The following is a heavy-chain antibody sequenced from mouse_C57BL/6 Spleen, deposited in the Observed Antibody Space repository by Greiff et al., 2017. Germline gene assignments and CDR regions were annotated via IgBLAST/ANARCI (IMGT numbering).Heavy chain of an antibody. D-gene: IGHD1-1*01. V-gene: IGHV1-76*01. J-gene: IGHJ2*02. CDR3: SRSGVSTVVAFDY. Sequence: QVQLQQSGAELVRPGASVKLSCKASGYTFTDYCINWVKQRPGQGLEWIARIYPGSGNTYYNEKFKGKATLTAETSSSTAYMQLSSLTSEDSAVSFCSRSGVSTVVAFDYWGQGTSLTVSS. CDR1: GYTFTDYC. CDR2: IYPGSGNT.